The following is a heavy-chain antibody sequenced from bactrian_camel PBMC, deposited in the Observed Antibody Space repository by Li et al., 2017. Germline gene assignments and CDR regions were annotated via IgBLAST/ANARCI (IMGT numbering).Heavy chain of an antibody. CDR1: GDIGTTYC. CDR3: VSPAQDYSDTAEFNY. Sequence: HVQLVESGGGSVQAVGSLRLSCAASGDIGTTYCMGWFRQAPGKEREGVAIIDTDGSTFYADSLAGRFTISRDNAKNTVHLQMNSLKPEDTAVYYCVSPAQDYSDTAEFNYWGQGTQVTVS. CDR2: IDTDGST. J-gene: IGHJ4*01. D-gene: IGHD4*01. V-gene: IGHV3S53*01.